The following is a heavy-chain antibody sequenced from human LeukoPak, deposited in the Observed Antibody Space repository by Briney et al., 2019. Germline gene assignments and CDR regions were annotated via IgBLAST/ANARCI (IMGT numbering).Heavy chain of an antibody. Sequence: NTGGSLRLSCAASGFTFSDYYMSWIRQAPGKGLEWVSYISSSGSTIYYADSVKGRFTISRDNAKNSLYLQMNSLRAEDTAVYYCARAPALSKYTTFDYWGQGTLVTVSS. CDR3: ARAPALSKYTTFDY. D-gene: IGHD2-2*02. CDR1: GFTFSDYY. J-gene: IGHJ4*02. V-gene: IGHV3-11*04. CDR2: ISSSGSTI.